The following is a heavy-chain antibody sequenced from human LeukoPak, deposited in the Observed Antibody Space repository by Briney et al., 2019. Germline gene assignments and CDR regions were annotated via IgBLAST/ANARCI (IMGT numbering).Heavy chain of an antibody. D-gene: IGHD5-24*01. V-gene: IGHV4-34*01. J-gene: IGHJ6*03. CDR2: INHSGST. CDR3: ASMAGYYYYYYMDV. Sequence: PSETLSLTCTVSGGSISSYYWSWIRQPPGKGLEWIGEINHSGSTNYNPSLKSRVTISVDTSKNQFSLKLSSVTAADTAVYYCASMAGYYYYYYMDVWGKGTTVTISS. CDR1: GGSISSYY.